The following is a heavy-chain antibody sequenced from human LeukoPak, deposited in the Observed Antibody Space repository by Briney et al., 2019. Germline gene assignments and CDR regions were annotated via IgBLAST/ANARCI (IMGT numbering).Heavy chain of an antibody. J-gene: IGHJ3*02. CDR1: GFTFSSYS. Sequence: GGSLRLSCAASGFTFSSYSMNWVRQAPGKGLEWVSSISSSSSYIYYADSVKGRFTISRDNAENSLYLQMNSLRAEDTAVYYCARGQSQSDAFDIWGQGTMVTVSS. V-gene: IGHV3-21*01. CDR2: ISSSSSYI. CDR3: ARGQSQSDAFDI.